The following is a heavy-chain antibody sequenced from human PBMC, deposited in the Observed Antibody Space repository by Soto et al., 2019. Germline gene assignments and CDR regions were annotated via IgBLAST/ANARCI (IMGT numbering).Heavy chain of an antibody. CDR1: GFTFNNYG. Sequence: GGSLRLSCAASGFTFNNYGMNWVRQAPGKGLEWVAIISNDGSNKYYIESVRGRFTISRDNSKNMLFLQMNSLRVEDTAVYFCTKDGRFDSDGSLYYYYYGMDVWGQGTAVTVSS. J-gene: IGHJ6*02. D-gene: IGHD2-15*01. V-gene: IGHV3-30*18. CDR2: ISNDGSNK. CDR3: TKDGRFDSDGSLYYYYYGMDV.